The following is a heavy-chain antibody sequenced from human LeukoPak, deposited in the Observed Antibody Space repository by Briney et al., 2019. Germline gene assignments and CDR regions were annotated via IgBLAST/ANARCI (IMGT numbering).Heavy chain of an antibody. J-gene: IGHJ4*02. Sequence: ASVKVSCKASGGTFSSYAISWVRQAPGQGLEWMGGIIPIFGTANYAQKFQGRVTITADESTSTAYMELSSLRSEDTAVYYCARARDYDSNGYYYNWGQGTLVTVSS. CDR3: ARARDYDSNGYYYN. CDR1: GGTFSSYA. CDR2: IIPIFGTA. V-gene: IGHV1-69*13. D-gene: IGHD3-22*01.